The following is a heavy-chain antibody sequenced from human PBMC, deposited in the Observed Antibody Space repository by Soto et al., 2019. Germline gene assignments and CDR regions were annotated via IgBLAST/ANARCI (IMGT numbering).Heavy chain of an antibody. CDR2: IYWVDDK. V-gene: IGHV2-5*02. J-gene: IGHJ4*02. CDR1: GFSLSTSGVG. Sequence: QITLKESGPPLVKPTQTLTLTCTFSGFSLSTSGVGVGWIRQPPGKALQWLALIYWVDDKRSSPALKSSLTITQAPSKNKVVHTMTNMDPVDTATYYCAQRPCTNGVCYTVFDSWGQGTLVTVSS. CDR3: AQRPCTNGVCYTVFDS. D-gene: IGHD2-8*01.